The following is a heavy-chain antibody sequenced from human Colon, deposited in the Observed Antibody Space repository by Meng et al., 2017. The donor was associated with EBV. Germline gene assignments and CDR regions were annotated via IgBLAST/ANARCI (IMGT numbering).Heavy chain of an antibody. D-gene: IGHD7-27*01. Sequence: LQHAGSGLVKPSQTLSLTCVVSGDSVTNGGYSWSWIRQPPGKGLEWIGYIYHSGSTKYNPSLKSRVTISVDTSKNQFSLKLSSVTAADTAVYYCARDTSTWGNKGLDHWGQGILVTVSS. CDR3: ARDTSTWGNKGLDH. CDR1: GDSVTNGGYS. V-gene: IGHV4-30-2*01. CDR2: IYHSGST. J-gene: IGHJ4*02.